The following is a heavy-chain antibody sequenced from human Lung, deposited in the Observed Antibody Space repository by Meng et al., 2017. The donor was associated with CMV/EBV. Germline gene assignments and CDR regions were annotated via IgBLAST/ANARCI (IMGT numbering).Heavy chain of an antibody. CDR3: GRDGWLWAPRFDP. CDR2: IKQDGSEK. D-gene: IGHD5-12*01. CDR1: GFTFSSYW. J-gene: IGHJ5*02. V-gene: IGHV3-7*01. Sequence: GEXXKISCEASGFTFSSYWMTWVRQAPGKGLEWVANIKQDGSEKFYVDSVEGRFTISRDNAKRSLYLQMSSLRAEDTALYYCGRDGWLWAPRFDPWGPGTXVTVSS.